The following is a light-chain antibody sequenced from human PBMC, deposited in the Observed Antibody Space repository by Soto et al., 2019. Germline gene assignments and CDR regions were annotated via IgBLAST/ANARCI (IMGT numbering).Light chain of an antibody. CDR3: GAWDESLNGYV. V-gene: IGLV1-44*01. CDR2: TDN. J-gene: IGLJ1*01. Sequence: QSVLTQPPSVSGAPGQRVTISCTGSSSNIGADYAVHWYQHLPGRAPKVLIYTDNQRPSGVPDRFSGSKSGTSASLAINGLQSGDEADYYCGAWDESLNGYVFGTGTKLTVL. CDR1: SSNIGADYA.